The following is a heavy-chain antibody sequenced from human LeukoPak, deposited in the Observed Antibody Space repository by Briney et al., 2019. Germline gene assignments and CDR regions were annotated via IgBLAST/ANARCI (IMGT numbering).Heavy chain of an antibody. V-gene: IGHV4-34*01. D-gene: IGHD4-17*01. CDR1: GGSFSGYY. J-gene: IGHJ4*02. Sequence: SETLSLTCAVYGGSFSGYYWSWIRRPPGKGLEWIGEINHSGSTNYNPSLKSRVTISVDTSKNQFSLKLSSVTAADTAVYYCARAGGSTVTTDYWGQGTLVTVSS. CDR3: ARAGGSTVTTDY. CDR2: INHSGST.